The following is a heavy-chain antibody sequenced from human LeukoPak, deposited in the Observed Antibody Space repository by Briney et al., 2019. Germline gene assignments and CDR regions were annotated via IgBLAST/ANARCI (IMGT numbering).Heavy chain of an antibody. J-gene: IGHJ4*02. CDR1: GGSISSYY. Sequence: SETLSLTCTVSGGSISSYYWSWIRQPPGKGLEWIGYIYYSGSTNYNPSLKSRVTISVDTSKNQFSLKLSSVTAADTAVYYCARVIAAAAFDYWGQGTLVTVSS. V-gene: IGHV4-59*01. CDR3: ARVIAAAAFDY. CDR2: IYYSGST. D-gene: IGHD6-13*01.